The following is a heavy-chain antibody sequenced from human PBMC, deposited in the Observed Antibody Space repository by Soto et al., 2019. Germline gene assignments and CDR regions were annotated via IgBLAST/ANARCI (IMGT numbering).Heavy chain of an antibody. CDR3: AREVATGLVFLY. V-gene: IGHV1-69*13. CDR1: GGTFSSYA. D-gene: IGHD5-12*01. CDR2: IIPIFGTA. J-gene: IGHJ4*02. Sequence: GASVKVSCKASGGTFSSYAISWVRQAPGQGLEWMGGIIPIFGTANYAQKFQGRVTITADESTSTAYMELSSLRSEDTAVYYCAREVATGLVFLYWGQGTLVTVSS.